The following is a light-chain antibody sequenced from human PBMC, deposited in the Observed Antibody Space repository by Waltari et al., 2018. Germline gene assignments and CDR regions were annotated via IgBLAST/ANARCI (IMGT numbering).Light chain of an antibody. Sequence: QSALTQPASVSGSPGQSSTISFTGTSSDVGGHPYVSWYQQHPGEAPKLIMYDGSSRPLGGAPRFCASRSGNTASLTISGLRTEDEADYYCSSYSSVTNVVFGGGTKLTVL. V-gene: IGLV2-14*01. CDR3: SSYSSVTNVV. CDR1: SSDVGGHPY. CDR2: DGS. J-gene: IGLJ2*01.